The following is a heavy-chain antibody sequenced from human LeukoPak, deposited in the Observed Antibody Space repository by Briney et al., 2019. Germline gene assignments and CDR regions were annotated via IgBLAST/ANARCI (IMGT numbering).Heavy chain of an antibody. J-gene: IGHJ4*02. CDR3: AKEVTYSSSCYFDY. D-gene: IGHD6-13*01. CDR1: GFTFSSYG. Sequence: GGSLRLSCVASGFTFSSYGMHWVRQAPGKGLEWVAFISSDGNKNYYEDSVKGRFTISRDNSKNTLYLQMNSLRAEDTAVYYCAKEVTYSSSCYFDYWGQGTLVTVSS. V-gene: IGHV3-30*18. CDR2: ISSDGNKN.